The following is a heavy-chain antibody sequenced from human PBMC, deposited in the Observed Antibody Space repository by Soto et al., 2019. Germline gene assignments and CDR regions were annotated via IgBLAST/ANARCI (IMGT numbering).Heavy chain of an antibody. J-gene: IGHJ3*02. CDR1: GGSISSGDYY. CDR3: ARALSYSSDAFDI. V-gene: IGHV4-30-4*01. D-gene: IGHD6-13*01. CDR2: IYYSGST. Sequence: QVQLQESGPGLVTPSQTLSLTCTVSGGSISSGDYYWSWLRQPPGQGLEWIGYIYYSGSTYYNPSLKSRVTISVDTSKNQFSLKLSSVTAADTAVYYCARALSYSSDAFDIWGQGTMVTVSS.